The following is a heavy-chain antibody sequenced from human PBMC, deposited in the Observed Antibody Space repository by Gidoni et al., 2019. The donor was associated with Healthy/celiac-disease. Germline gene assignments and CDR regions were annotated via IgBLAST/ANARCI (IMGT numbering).Heavy chain of an antibody. Sequence: VQLQESGPGLVKPSENLSLTCTDSGGSISSYYLSWIRQPPGKGLEWIGYIYYSGSTNYNPSLKSRVTISVDTSKNQFSLKLSSVTAADTAVYYCARGLAYGGGDCYSPFDYWGQGTLVTVSS. V-gene: IGHV4-59*01. D-gene: IGHD2-21*02. CDR2: IYYSGST. CDR3: ARGLAYGGGDCYSPFDY. J-gene: IGHJ4*02. CDR1: GGSISSYY.